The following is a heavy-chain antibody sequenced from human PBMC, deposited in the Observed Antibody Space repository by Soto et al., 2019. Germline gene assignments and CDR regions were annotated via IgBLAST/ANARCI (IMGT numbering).Heavy chain of an antibody. Sequence: ASVKVSCKASGYTFTSYGISWVRQAPGQGLEWMGWISAYNGNTNYAQKLQGRVTMTTDTSTSTAYMELRSLRSDDTAVYYCARDPGQYCSSTSCYVDARGVGWFDPWGQGTLVTVSS. D-gene: IGHD2-2*01. J-gene: IGHJ5*02. V-gene: IGHV1-18*01. CDR3: ARDPGQYCSSTSCYVDARGVGWFDP. CDR1: GYTFTSYG. CDR2: ISAYNGNT.